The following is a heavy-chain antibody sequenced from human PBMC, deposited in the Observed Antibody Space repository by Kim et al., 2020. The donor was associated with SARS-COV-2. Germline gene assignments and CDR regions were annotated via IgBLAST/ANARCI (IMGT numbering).Heavy chain of an antibody. D-gene: IGHD4-17*01. V-gene: IGHV4-39*07. Sequence: PSLKSRVTISVDTSKNQFSLKLSSVTAADTAVYYCASSDLSTVTLRAFDIWGQGTMVTVSS. CDR3: ASSDLSTVTLRAFDI. J-gene: IGHJ3*02.